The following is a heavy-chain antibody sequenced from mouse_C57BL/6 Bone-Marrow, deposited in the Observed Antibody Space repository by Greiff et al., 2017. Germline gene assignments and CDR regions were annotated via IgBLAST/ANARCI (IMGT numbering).Heavy chain of an antibody. D-gene: IGHD2-5*01. CDR2: IYPGNSDT. J-gene: IGHJ2*01. V-gene: IGHV1-5*01. CDR3: TPAYYSNYDY. CDR1: GYTFTSYW. Sequence: EVQLQQSGTVLARPGASVKMSCKTSGYTFTSYWMHWVKQRPGQGLEWLGAIYPGNSDTSYNQKFKGKAKLTAVTSASTAYMELSSLTNEDSAVYYCTPAYYSNYDYWGQGTTLTVSS.